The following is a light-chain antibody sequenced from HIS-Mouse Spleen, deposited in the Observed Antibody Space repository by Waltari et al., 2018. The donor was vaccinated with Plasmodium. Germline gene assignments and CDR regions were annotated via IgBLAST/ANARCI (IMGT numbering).Light chain of an antibody. CDR3: CSYAGSSTNWV. CDR1: SSDVGSYNL. V-gene: IGLV2-23*01. J-gene: IGLJ3*02. CDR2: EGS. Sequence: QSALTQPASVSGSPGQSITISCTGTSSDVGSYNLVSWYQQHPGKAPKLMIYEGSKRPSGFSNRLSGSKSGNTASLTISGLQAEDEADYYCCSYAGSSTNWVFGGGTKLTVL.